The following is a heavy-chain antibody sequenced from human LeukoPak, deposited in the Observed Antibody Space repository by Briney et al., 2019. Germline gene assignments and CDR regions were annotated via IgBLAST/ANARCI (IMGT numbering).Heavy chain of an antibody. D-gene: IGHD6-19*01. CDR2: IYHSGST. V-gene: IGHV4-30-2*01. CDR1: GGSISSGGYS. J-gene: IGHJ3*02. CDR3: ARAQYSSGWYVRDAFDI. Sequence: SQTLSLTCAVSGGSISSGGYSWSWIRQPPGKGLEWIGYIYHSGSTYYNPSLKSRVTISVDRSKNQFSLKLSSVTAADTAVYYRARAQYSSGWYVRDAFDIWGQGTMVTVSS.